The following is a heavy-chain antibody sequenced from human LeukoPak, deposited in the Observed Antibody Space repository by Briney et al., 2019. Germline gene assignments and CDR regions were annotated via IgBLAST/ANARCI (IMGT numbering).Heavy chain of an antibody. CDR1: GFTFSSYS. V-gene: IGHV3-21*01. CDR2: ISSSSSYI. D-gene: IGHD1-26*01. J-gene: IGHJ5*02. Sequence: GGSLRLSCAASGFTFSSYSMNWVRQAPGKGLEWVSSISSSSSYIYYADSVKGRFTISRDNAKNSLYLQMNSLRAEDTAVYYCARAAWELLPNWFDPWGQGTLVTVSS. CDR3: ARAAWELLPNWFDP.